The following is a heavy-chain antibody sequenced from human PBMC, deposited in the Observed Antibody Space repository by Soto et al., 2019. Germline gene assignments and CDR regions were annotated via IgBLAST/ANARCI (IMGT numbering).Heavy chain of an antibody. D-gene: IGHD2-15*01. V-gene: IGHV1-18*01. CDR3: GRRGTPIDF. CDR1: GYTFTNFG. J-gene: IGHJ4*02. CDR2: ISPYNGNT. Sequence: QVQLVQSGAEVKKPGASVKVSCKASGYTFTNFGISWVRQAPGQGLEWMGWISPYNGNTNYSQNFQGRVPMTTDTPTSRAEMELRRLRSDDTAVYYCGRRGTPIDFWGQGTLVTVSS.